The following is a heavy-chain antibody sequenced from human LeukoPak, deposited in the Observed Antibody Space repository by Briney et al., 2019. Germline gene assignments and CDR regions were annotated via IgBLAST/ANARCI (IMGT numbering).Heavy chain of an antibody. CDR1: GGSISSYY. CDR3: ARVIGDIAVSGTSWFDP. V-gene: IGHV4-59*01. D-gene: IGHD6-19*01. CDR2: IHSSEST. Sequence: PSETLSLTCTVSGGSISSYYWSWIRQPPGKGLEWIGYIHSSESTNYNPSLKSRVTISVDTSKNQFSLKLTSVTAADTAVYYCARVIGDIAVSGTSWFDPWGQGTLVTVSS. J-gene: IGHJ5*02.